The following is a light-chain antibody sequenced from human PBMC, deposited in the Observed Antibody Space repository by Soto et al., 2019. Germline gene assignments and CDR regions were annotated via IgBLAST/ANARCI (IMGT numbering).Light chain of an antibody. V-gene: IGKV3-15*01. CDR2: GVS. CDR1: QPVNNN. J-gene: IGKJ5*01. Sequence: IEMTQSPATLSASPGDRATLSCRASQPVNNNLAWYQQKPGQAPRLLIYGVSTRATGISARFSGGGSVTEFPLTISSLQSEDFALYYCQQYEKWPPSITFGQGTRLEIK. CDR3: QQYEKWPPSIT.